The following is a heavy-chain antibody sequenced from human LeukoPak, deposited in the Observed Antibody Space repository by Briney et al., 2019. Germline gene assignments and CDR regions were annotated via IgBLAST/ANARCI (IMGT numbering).Heavy chain of an antibody. V-gene: IGHV3-30*03. D-gene: IGHD1-14*01. CDR1: EFTFNSHV. Sequence: PGGSLRLSCAASEFTFNSHVMHWFRQAPGKGLEWVAVISADGKTAYYADSLKGRFTISRDNVKNTLYLQMNSLKVDDAGLYYCTRRNVKFSDHGRMDYWGQGTLVAVSS. CDR3: TRRNVKFSDHGRMDY. J-gene: IGHJ4*02. CDR2: ISADGKTA.